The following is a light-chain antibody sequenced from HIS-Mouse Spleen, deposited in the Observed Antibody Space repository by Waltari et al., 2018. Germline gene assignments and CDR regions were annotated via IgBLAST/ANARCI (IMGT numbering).Light chain of an antibody. Sequence: QSVLTQPPSASGTPGQRVTISCSGSSSNIGSNYVYWYQQLPGTAPNLLIYRNNPRPSGVPDRVSGSKSGTSASLAISGLRSEDEADYYCAAWDDSLSGWVFGGGTKLTVL. J-gene: IGLJ3*02. CDR3: AAWDDSLSGWV. V-gene: IGLV1-47*01. CDR1: SSNIGSNY. CDR2: RNN.